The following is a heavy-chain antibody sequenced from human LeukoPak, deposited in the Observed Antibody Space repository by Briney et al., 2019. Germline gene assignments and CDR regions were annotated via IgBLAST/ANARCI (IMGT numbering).Heavy chain of an antibody. J-gene: IGHJ4*02. Sequence: PSGTLSLTCAVSGGSISSNNWWSWVRQPPGKGLEWIGEIYHSGSTNYNPSLKSRVTISVDKSKNQLSLKLSSVTAADTAVYYCARDPAYSSGYYPQTYYFDYWGQGTLVTVSS. CDR1: GGSISSNNW. CDR3: ARDPAYSSGYYPQTYYFDY. D-gene: IGHD3-22*01. V-gene: IGHV4-4*02. CDR2: IYHSGST.